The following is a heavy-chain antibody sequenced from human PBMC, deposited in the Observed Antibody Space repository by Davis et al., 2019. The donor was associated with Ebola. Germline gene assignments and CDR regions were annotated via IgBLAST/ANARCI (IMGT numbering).Heavy chain of an antibody. V-gene: IGHV1-69*06. D-gene: IGHD2-2*01. Sequence: AASVTVPCKASGYTFTSYGISWVRQAPGQGLEWMGWIIPMFGTANYAQKFQGRVTIIADKSTSTAYMELSSLRSEDTALYYCARGHCSSTSCHYYGMDVWGQGTTVTVSS. J-gene: IGHJ6*02. CDR2: IIPMFGTA. CDR3: ARGHCSSTSCHYYGMDV. CDR1: GYTFTSYG.